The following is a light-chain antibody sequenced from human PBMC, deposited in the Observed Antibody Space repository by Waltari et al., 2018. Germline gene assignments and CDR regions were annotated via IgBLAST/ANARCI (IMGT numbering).Light chain of an antibody. J-gene: IGKJ3*01. CDR3: QHVVT. CDR1: QNIGNY. V-gene: IGKV1-39*01. Sequence: DIQMTQSPSSLSASVGDRLTITCRASQNIGNYVNWYQQKPGKAPKLLVYVASSLQSGVPSRLSGSGSGTDFALTISSLQPEDFATYYCQHVVTFGPGTRVDIK. CDR2: VAS.